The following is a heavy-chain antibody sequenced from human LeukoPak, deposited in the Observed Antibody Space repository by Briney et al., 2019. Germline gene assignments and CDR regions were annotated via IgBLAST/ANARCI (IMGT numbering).Heavy chain of an antibody. CDR1: GFSLSTSGVG. J-gene: IGHJ4*02. Sequence: SGPTLVKPTQTLTLTCTFSGFSLSTSGVGVGWIRQPPGKALEWLALIYSDDDKRYSPSLKSRLTITKDTSKNQVVPTMTNMDPVDTATYYCAHSSRYCSGGSCRMVFDYWGQGTLVTVSS. CDR2: IYSDDDK. CDR3: AHSSRYCSGGSCRMVFDY. V-gene: IGHV2-5*02. D-gene: IGHD2-15*01.